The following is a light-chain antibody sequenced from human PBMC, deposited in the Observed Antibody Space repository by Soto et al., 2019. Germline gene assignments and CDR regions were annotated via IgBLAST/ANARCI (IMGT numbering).Light chain of an antibody. CDR1: QSVSSN. Sequence: EIVMTQYPATLSVSPGERATLSCRVSQSVSSNLAWYQQKPGQAPRLLIYGASTRATGIPARFSGSGSGTEFTPTISSLQSEDFAVYYCQQYNNWPPYTFGQGTKLEIK. J-gene: IGKJ2*01. CDR2: GAS. V-gene: IGKV3-15*01. CDR3: QQYNNWPPYT.